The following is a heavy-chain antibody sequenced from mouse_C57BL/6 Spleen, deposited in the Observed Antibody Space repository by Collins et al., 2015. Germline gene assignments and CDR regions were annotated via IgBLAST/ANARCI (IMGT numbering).Heavy chain of an antibody. CDR3: AREGFYYDYDDYAMDY. Sequence: ASGFTFSDYGMHWVRQAPEKGLEWVAYISSGSSTIYYADTVKGRFTISRDNAKNTLFLQMTSLRSEDTAMYYCAREGFYYDYDDYAMDYWGQGTSVTVSS. V-gene: IGHV5-17*01. CDR2: ISSGSSTI. CDR1: GFTFSDYG. D-gene: IGHD2-4*01. J-gene: IGHJ4*01.